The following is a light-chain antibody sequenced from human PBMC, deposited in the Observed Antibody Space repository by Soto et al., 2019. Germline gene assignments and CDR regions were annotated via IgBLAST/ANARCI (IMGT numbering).Light chain of an antibody. CDR2: AAS. J-gene: IGKJ1*01. CDR3: QQSYSAPQT. V-gene: IGKV1-8*01. CDR1: QGISSY. Sequence: AIRMTHSPSSLSSSTVDRVTITCRASQGISSYLAWYQQKPGKAPKLLIYAASTLQSGVPSRFSGSGSGTDFSLTITSLQVEDFATYYCQQSYSAPQTFGQGTKVDIK.